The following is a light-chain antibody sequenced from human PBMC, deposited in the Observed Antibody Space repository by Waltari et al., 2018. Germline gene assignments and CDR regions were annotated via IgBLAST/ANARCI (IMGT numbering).Light chain of an antibody. V-gene: IGKV3-20*01. CDR2: GAS. CDR3: QQYGDSPLYT. Sequence: EYVLTQSPGTLSLSPGERATLACRARQSAASIYLAWYQQKPGQAPRLPIYGASNRATGIPDRFSGSGSGKDFTLTISRLEPEDFAVYYCQQYGDSPLYTFGRGTKLEIK. CDR1: QSAASIY. J-gene: IGKJ2*01.